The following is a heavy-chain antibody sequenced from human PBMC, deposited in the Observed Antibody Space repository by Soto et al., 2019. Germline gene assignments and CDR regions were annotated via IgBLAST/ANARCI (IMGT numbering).Heavy chain of an antibody. J-gene: IGHJ4*02. CDR3: ARDEGFDYCDCDY. Sequence: QVQLVESGGGVVQPGRSLRLSCAASGFTFSSSAMHWVRQAPGKVLEWVAVIAYDGSNKYYADSVKGRFTISRDNSKNTLYLQMNSLRAEDTAVYYCARDEGFDYCDCDYWGQGTLVTVSS. D-gene: IGHD4-17*01. CDR1: GFTFSSSA. CDR2: IAYDGSNK. V-gene: IGHV3-30-3*01.